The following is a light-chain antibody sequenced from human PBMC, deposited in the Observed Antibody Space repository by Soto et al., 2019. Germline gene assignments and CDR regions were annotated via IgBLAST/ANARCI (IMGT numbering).Light chain of an antibody. CDR3: TSYTSSTSRKL. CDR1: SSDVGGYNY. Sequence: QSALTQPASVSGSPGQSIAISCTGTSSDVGGYNYVSWYQHHPGKAPKLIIYEVTNRPSGVSNRFSGSKSGNTASLTISGLQADDEGDYYCTSYTSSTSRKLFGGGTKVTVL. V-gene: IGLV2-14*01. J-gene: IGLJ3*02. CDR2: EVT.